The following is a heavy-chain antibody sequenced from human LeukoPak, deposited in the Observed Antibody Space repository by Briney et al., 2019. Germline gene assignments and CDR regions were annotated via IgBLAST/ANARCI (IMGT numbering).Heavy chain of an antibody. CDR2: ISGSGGST. Sequence: GGSLRLSCAASGFTFSSYGMSWVRQAPGKGLEWVSAISGSGGSTYYADSVKGRFTISRDNSKNTLYLQMNSLRAEDTAVYYCAKGKRLRYFDRTKYYFDYWGQGTLVTVSS. J-gene: IGHJ4*02. CDR1: GFTFSSYG. CDR3: AKGKRLRYFDRTKYYFDY. V-gene: IGHV3-23*01. D-gene: IGHD3-9*01.